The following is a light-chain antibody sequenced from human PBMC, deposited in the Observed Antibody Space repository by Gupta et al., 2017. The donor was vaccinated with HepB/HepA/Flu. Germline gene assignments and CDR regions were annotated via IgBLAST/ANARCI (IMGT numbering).Light chain of an antibody. Sequence: DVQMTQSPSSLSASVGDRVTITCQARQDIGNHLNWYQQKPGKAPKLLIYDASNWESGVPSRFSGSGSGTEFTFTISSLQPEDLATYYCEKYYDFYSITFGGGTKVEIK. CDR1: QDIGNH. J-gene: IGKJ4*01. CDR2: DAS. V-gene: IGKV1-33*01. CDR3: EKYYDFYSIT.